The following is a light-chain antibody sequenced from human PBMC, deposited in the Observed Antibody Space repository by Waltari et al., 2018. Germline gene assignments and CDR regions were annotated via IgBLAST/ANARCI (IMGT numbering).Light chain of an antibody. CDR1: QDILYNSNNKNY. J-gene: IGKJ4*01. V-gene: IGKV4-1*01. Sequence: DIVMTQSPGYLVVSLGERATINCKSGQDILYNSNNKNYLAWYQHKPGQSPNLLFYWDSTRASGVPDLFSGSGSGTDFTLTISRVQAEDVAIYYCQQYYKTPSFGGGTKLEIK. CDR2: WDS. CDR3: QQYYKTPS.